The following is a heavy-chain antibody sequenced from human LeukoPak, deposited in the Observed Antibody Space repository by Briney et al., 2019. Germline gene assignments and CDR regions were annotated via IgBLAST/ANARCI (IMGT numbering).Heavy chain of an antibody. J-gene: IGHJ4*02. V-gene: IGHV4-59*11. D-gene: IGHD5-18*01. Sequence: SETLSLTCSVPAGSINSHYWSWLRQAPGKGLEWIGYMYDNRITNDNPALKSRRTLSADTAKNQFSLRLSAVTTADTATYYCATSKRGSIFGYFDFWGQGILVTVSS. CDR2: MYDNRIT. CDR3: ATSKRGSIFGYFDF. CDR1: AGSINSHY.